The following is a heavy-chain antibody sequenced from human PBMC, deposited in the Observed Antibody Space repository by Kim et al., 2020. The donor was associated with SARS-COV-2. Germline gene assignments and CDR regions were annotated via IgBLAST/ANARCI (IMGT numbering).Heavy chain of an antibody. CDR3: ARDQGLDYFDY. V-gene: IGHV3-30-3*01. Sequence: GGSLRLSCAASGFTFSSYAMHWVRQAPGKGLEWVAVISYDGSNKYYADSVKGRFTISRDNSKNTLYLQMNSLRAEDTAVYYCARDQGLDYFDYWGQGTLVTVSS. CDR2: ISYDGSNK. CDR1: GFTFSSYA. J-gene: IGHJ4*02.